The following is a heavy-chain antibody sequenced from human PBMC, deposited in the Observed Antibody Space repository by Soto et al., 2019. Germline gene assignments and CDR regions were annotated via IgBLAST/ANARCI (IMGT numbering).Heavy chain of an antibody. Sequence: QVQLVQSGAEVKKPGSSVKVSCKASGGTFSSYTISWVRQAPGQGLEWMGRIIPILGIANYAQKFQGRVTITADKSTSTAYMELSSLRSEDTAVYSCARDPSSGGSPYYMDVWGKGTTVTVSS. CDR2: IIPILGIA. J-gene: IGHJ6*03. V-gene: IGHV1-69*08. CDR3: ARDPSSGGSPYYMDV. CDR1: GGTFSSYT. D-gene: IGHD2-15*01.